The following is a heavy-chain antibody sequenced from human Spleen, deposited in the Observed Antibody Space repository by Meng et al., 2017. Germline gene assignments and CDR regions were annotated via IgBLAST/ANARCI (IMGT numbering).Heavy chain of an antibody. J-gene: IGHJ4*02. Sequence: QVQHQKWGAGLLKPSETLSLTCVVSGGSFSDYYWSWIRQPPGKGLEWIGEINHSGSTNYNPSLESRATISVGTSQNNLSLKLSSVTAADSAVYYCARGPTTMAHDFDYWGQGTLVTVSS. CDR3: ARGPTTMAHDFDY. CDR1: GGSFSDYY. D-gene: IGHD4-11*01. CDR2: INHSGST. V-gene: IGHV4-34*01.